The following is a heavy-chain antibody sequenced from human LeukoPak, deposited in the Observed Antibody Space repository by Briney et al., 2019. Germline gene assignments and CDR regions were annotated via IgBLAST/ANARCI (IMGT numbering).Heavy chain of an antibody. CDR2: IYYSGST. J-gene: IGHJ2*01. CDR3: ASFTIFGVVIQPYDWYFDL. Sequence: PSETLSLTCTVSGGSISSYYWSWIRQPPGKGLEWIGSIYYSGSTYYNPSLKSRVTISVDRSKNQFSLKLSSVTAADTAVYYCASFTIFGVVIQPYDWYFDLWGRGTLVTVSS. V-gene: IGHV4-39*07. D-gene: IGHD3-3*01. CDR1: GGSISSYY.